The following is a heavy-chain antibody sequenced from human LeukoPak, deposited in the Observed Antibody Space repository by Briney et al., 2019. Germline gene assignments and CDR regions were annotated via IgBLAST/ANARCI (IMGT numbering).Heavy chain of an antibody. J-gene: IGHJ3*02. CDR3: ARGDPRDAFDI. CDR2: IGSGSTTI. CDR1: GFTFNTYS. Sequence: GGSLRLSCAASGFTFNTYSMNWVRHAPGKGLEWVSFIGSGSTTIYYADSVKGRFTISRDNAKNSLYLQMNSLRVEDTAVYYCARGDPRDAFDIWGQGTMVTVSS. V-gene: IGHV3-48*01.